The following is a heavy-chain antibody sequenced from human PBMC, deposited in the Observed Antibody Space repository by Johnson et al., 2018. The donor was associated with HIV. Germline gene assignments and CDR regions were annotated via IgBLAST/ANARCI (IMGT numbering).Heavy chain of an antibody. D-gene: IGHD2-21*01. J-gene: IGHJ3*02. Sequence: EVQLVESGGGLVQPGRSLRLSCAASGFTFDDYAMHWVRQAPGKGLEWVSGISWNSGSIGYADSVKGRFTISRDNSKNTLYLQMSSLRVEDTALYYCATEEFRLTAFDMWGHGTMVTVSS. CDR2: ISWNSGSI. CDR1: GFTFDDYA. CDR3: ATEEFRLTAFDM. V-gene: IGHV3-9*01.